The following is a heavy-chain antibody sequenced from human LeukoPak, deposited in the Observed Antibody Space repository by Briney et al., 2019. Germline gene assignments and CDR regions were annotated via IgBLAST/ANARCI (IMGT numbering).Heavy chain of an antibody. V-gene: IGHV3-23*01. CDR1: GFTFNIYT. D-gene: IGHD4-17*01. CDR2: ISGGGGTT. CDR3: AKDQRDLGDYEADY. Sequence: PGGSLTLSCAASGFTFNIYTMSWVRQTPRKGLGWVSTISGGGGTTYYADSVKGRFTISRDNSKRTLYLQMNSLRTEDTALYYCAKDQRDLGDYEADYWGQGILVTVSS. J-gene: IGHJ4*02.